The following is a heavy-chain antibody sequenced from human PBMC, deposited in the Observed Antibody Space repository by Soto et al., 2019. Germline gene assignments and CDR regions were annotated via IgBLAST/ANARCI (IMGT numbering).Heavy chain of an antibody. V-gene: IGHV3-53*04. CDR1: GFTVSSNY. D-gene: IGHD4-17*01. Sequence: GESLKISCAASGFTVSSNYMGWVRHAPGKGLEWVSVIYSGGSTYYADSVKGRFTIYRHNSKNTLYLQMNSLRAEDTAVYYCAGGGNDYGDLNFDYWGQGTLVTVSS. CDR2: IYSGGST. J-gene: IGHJ4*02. CDR3: AGGGNDYGDLNFDY.